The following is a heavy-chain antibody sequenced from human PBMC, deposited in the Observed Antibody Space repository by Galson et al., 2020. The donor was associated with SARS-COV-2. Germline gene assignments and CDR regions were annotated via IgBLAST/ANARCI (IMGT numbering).Heavy chain of an antibody. Sequence: LSLTCTVSGGYINSYYWSWIRQPPGKGLEWIGYIYYSGSTNYNPSLKSRVTISVDTSKNQFSLKLSSVTAADTAVYYCARSRDGYSPWPFDYWGQGTLVTVSS. V-gene: IGHV4-59*01. CDR3: ARSRDGYSPWPFDY. D-gene: IGHD2-15*01. CDR1: GGYINSYY. CDR2: IYYSGST. J-gene: IGHJ4*02.